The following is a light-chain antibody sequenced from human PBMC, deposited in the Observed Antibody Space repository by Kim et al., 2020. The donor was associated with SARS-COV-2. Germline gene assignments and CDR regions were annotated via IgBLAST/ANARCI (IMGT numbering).Light chain of an antibody. J-gene: IGLJ2*01. Sequence: KTVTIYHTGSGGSIASNYVQWYQQRPGSAPTTVIYEDDQRPSGVPDRFSGSIDSSSNSASLTISGLKTEDEADYYCQSYDSNNHVVFGGVTQLTVL. CDR1: GGSIASNY. CDR3: QSYDSNNHVV. CDR2: EDD. V-gene: IGLV6-57*02.